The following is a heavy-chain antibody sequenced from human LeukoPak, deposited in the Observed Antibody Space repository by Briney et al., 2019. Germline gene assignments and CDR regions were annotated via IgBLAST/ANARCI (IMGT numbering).Heavy chain of an antibody. D-gene: IGHD2-2*01. CDR1: GFSFSSYA. CDR3: AKAGGYCSSTSCGYYYYMDV. V-gene: IGHV3-23*01. Sequence: GGSLRLSCAASGFSFSSYAMSWVRQAPGKGLEWVSAISGSGGSTYYADSVKGWFTISRDNSKNTLYLQMNSLRAEDTAVYYCAKAGGYCSSTSCGYYYYMDVWGKGTTVTVSS. J-gene: IGHJ6*03. CDR2: ISGSGGST.